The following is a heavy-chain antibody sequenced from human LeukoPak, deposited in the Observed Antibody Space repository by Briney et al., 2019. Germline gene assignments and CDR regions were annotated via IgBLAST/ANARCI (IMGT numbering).Heavy chain of an antibody. D-gene: IGHD2-15*01. CDR1: GYTFTSYG. V-gene: IGHV1-18*01. CDR2: ISAYNGNT. J-gene: IGHJ4*02. Sequence: ASVKVSCKASGYTFTSYGISWVRQAPGQGLEWMGWISAYNGNTNYAQKLQGRVTMTTDTSTSTAYVELRSLRSDDTAVYYCARLYCSGGSCYRVSYFDYWGQGTLVTVSS. CDR3: ARLYCSGGSCYRVSYFDY.